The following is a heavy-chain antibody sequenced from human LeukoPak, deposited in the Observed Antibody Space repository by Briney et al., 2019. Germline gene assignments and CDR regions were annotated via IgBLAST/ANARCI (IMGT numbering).Heavy chain of an antibody. Sequence: GASVEVSCKASGYTFNRYGISWVRQAPGQRPEWMGWNSALTGNIDYAPKFQGGVTMNTDTSTRTAYMELSSLVSADTAVYFCARADPTNTGHEYFDYWGRGTLVTVSS. J-gene: IGHJ4*02. V-gene: IGHV1-18*01. CDR1: GYTFNRYG. D-gene: IGHD2/OR15-2a*01. CDR3: ARADPTNTGHEYFDY. CDR2: NSALTGNI.